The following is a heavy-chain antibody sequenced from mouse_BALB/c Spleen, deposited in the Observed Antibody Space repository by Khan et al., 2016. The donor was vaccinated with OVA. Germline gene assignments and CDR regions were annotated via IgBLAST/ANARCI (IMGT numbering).Heavy chain of an antibody. CDR1: GYTFTDYA. Sequence: QVQLQQSGPELVRPGVSVKISCKGSGYTFTDYAIHWVKQSHAKSLEWIGLISSYSGNTNYKQQFKDKATMTVDKSSSTAYMELARLTSEDSAIYYCTRPAYDGYYDYWGQGTTLTVSS. CDR3: TRPAYDGYYDY. V-gene: IGHV1S137*01. CDR2: ISSYSGNT. J-gene: IGHJ2*01. D-gene: IGHD2-3*01.